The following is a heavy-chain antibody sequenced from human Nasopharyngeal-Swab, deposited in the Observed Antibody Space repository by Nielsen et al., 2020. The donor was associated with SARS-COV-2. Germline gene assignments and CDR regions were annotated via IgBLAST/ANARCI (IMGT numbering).Heavy chain of an antibody. CDR1: GFTFSSYA. Sequence: GGSLRLSCAASGFTFSSYAMHWVRQAPGKGLEWVAVISYDGSNKYYADSVKGRFTISRDNSKNTLYLQMNSLRAEDTAVYYCARAQGLGRRIAAAFVYWGQGTLVTVSS. D-gene: IGHD6-13*01. CDR3: ARAQGLGRRIAAAFVY. J-gene: IGHJ4*02. CDR2: ISYDGSNK. V-gene: IGHV3-30*04.